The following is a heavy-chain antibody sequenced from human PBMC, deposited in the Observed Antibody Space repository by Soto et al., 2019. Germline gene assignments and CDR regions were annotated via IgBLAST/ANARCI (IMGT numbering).Heavy chain of an antibody. J-gene: IGHJ4*02. CDR1: GFTFSSYA. CDR3: AREGSTSSLDY. CDR2: ISYDGSKK. D-gene: IGHD6-6*01. Sequence: GGSLRLSCAASGFTFSSYAVHWVRQAPGKGLEWVAVISYDGSKKYYADSVRGRFTISRDNSKNTLYLQMNSLRDQDTAVYYCAREGSTSSLDYWGQGTLVTVSS. V-gene: IGHV3-30-3*01.